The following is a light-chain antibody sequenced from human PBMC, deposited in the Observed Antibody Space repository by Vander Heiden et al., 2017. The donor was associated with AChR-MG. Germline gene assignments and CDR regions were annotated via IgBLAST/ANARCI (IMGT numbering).Light chain of an antibody. V-gene: IGLV2-11*01. CDR2: DVI. J-gene: IGLJ3*02. Sequence: QSPLTPPRPVSGSPGQSVTIPCTGTSSHSVVDNSVSWFQQHHAKAPKLIMDDVIRRPSGVPDRFSCSKSGNTASLHITGLRPEDEADDYCSSYKGTYTTGVFGGGTRLTVL. CDR1: SSHSVVDNS. CDR3: SSYKGTYTTGV.